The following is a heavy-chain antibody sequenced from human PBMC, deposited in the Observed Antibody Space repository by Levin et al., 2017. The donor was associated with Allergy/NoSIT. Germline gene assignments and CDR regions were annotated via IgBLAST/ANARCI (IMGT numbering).Heavy chain of an antibody. V-gene: IGHV3-49*03. CDR2: LRSIRHGGTS. J-gene: IGHJ5*02. CDR1: GFTFGDYA. D-gene: IGHD6-6*01. CDR3: TRDIAARHWFDP. Sequence: GGSLRLSCTASGFTFGDYAMSWYRQAPGKGLEWVAFLRSIRHGGTSEYAASVKGRFIISRDDSKSIAYLQMNSLKIEDTAVYYCTRDIAARHWFDPWGQGTQVTVSS.